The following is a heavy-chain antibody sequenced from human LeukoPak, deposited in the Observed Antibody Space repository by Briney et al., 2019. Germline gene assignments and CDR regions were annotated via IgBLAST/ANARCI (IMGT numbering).Heavy chain of an antibody. CDR3: ARDSILGAPYTDY. D-gene: IGHD2-21*01. J-gene: IGHJ4*02. V-gene: IGHV1-18*01. CDR1: GYIFTTYG. CDR2: ISDHNGNP. Sequence: RASVKVSCRASGYIFTTYGISWVRQAPGQGLEWLGRISDHNGNPDYAEKFQGRVTLTTDPSTSTAYMELTSLRSDDTAVYYCARDSILGAPYTDYWGQGTLVTVSS.